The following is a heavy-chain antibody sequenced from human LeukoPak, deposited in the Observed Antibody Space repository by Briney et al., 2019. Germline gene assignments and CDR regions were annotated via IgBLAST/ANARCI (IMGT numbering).Heavy chain of an antibody. Sequence: PGGSLRLSCAASGFTFSSYGMHWVRQAPGKGLEWVVVISYDGSNKHYADSVKGRFTISRDNSKNTLYLQMNSLRAEDTAVYYCAKGTYYYDSSGYYPNDYWGQGTLVTVSS. J-gene: IGHJ4*02. CDR3: AKGTYYYDSSGYYPNDY. CDR1: GFTFSSYG. D-gene: IGHD3-22*01. V-gene: IGHV3-30*18. CDR2: ISYDGSNK.